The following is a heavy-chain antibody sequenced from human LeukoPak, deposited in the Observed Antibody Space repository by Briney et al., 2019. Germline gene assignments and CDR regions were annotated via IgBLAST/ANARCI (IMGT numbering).Heavy chain of an antibody. CDR2: IYHSGST. J-gene: IGHJ4*02. D-gene: IGHD2-2*01. V-gene: IGHV4-30-2*01. CDR1: GGSISSGGYY. CDR3: ARDGVVVEKGLDY. Sequence: PSQTLSLTCTVSGGSISSGGYYWSWIRQPPGKGLEWIGYIYHSGSTYYNPSLKSRVTISVDRSKNQFSLKLSSVTAADTAVYYCARDGVVVEKGLDYWGQGTLVTVSS.